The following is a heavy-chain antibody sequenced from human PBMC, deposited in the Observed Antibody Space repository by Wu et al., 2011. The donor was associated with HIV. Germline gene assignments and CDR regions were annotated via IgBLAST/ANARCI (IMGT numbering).Heavy chain of an antibody. J-gene: IGHJ4*02. CDR1: GFTLTDHY. Sequence: QVQLMQSGAEVKRPGASVKISCTASGFTLTDHYMHWVRQVRGQGLEWMGIINPTDGNTKYEQRFQGRVAMTRDTSTSTVYMELSSLRSEDTAVYYCARAVVEAWVRIDYWGRGTLVTVSS. CDR3: ARAVVEAWVRIDY. CDR2: INPTDGNT. V-gene: IGHV1-46*01. D-gene: IGHD1-1*01.